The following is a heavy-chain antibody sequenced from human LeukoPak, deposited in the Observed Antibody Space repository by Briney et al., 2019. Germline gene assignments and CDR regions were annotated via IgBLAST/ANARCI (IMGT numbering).Heavy chain of an antibody. CDR2: IYLDDSDT. D-gene: IGHD3-3*01. CDR1: GYSFTTNW. CDR3: ATTPSSAHYSTFDY. J-gene: IGHJ4*02. Sequence: GESLKISCRVSGYSFTTNWIGWVRQMPGKGLEWMGIIYLDDSDTKYSPSFEGQVTISADKSISTAYLQWRSLKASDTALYYCATTPSSAHYSTFDYWGQGTLVTVSP. V-gene: IGHV5-51*01.